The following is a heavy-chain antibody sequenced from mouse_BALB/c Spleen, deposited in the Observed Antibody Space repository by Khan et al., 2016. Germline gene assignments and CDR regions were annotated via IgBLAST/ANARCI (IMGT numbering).Heavy chain of an antibody. Sequence: QVQLKQSGAELVRPGASVKLSCKASGYTFTSYWMQWVKQRPGQGLEWIGAIYPGGGDTRYTQKFKGKATLTADKSSSTAYMQLSSLASEDSAVYYCASNDYEVDYWGQGTTLTVSS. V-gene: IGHV1-87*01. CDR3: ASNDYEVDY. D-gene: IGHD2-4*01. J-gene: IGHJ2*01. CDR2: IYPGGGDT. CDR1: GYTFTSYW.